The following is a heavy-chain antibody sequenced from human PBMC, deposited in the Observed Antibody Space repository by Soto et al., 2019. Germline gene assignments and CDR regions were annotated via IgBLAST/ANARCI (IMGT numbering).Heavy chain of an antibody. D-gene: IGHD6-19*01. Sequence: ASVNVSCKASGYTFTGYAMHWVRQAPGQRLEWMGWINAGNGNTKYSQKFQGRVTITRDTSASTAYMELSSLRSEDTAVYYCARAVAVAADLDYWGQGTLVTVSS. J-gene: IGHJ4*02. V-gene: IGHV1-3*01. CDR2: INAGNGNT. CDR1: GYTFTGYA. CDR3: ARAVAVAADLDY.